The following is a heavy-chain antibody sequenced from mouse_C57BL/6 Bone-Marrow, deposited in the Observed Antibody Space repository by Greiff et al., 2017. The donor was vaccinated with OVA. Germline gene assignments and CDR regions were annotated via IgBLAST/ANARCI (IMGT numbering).Heavy chain of an antibody. CDR3: AKNPYDYDGDYYAMDY. D-gene: IGHD2-4*01. J-gene: IGHJ4*01. CDR1: GFSLTSYG. CDR2: IWSGGST. Sequence: VQLQQSGPGLVQPSQSLSITCTVSGFSLTSYGVHWVRQPPGKGLEWLGVIWSGGSTDYNAAFISRLSISKDNSKSQVFFKMNSLQADDTAIYYCAKNPYDYDGDYYAMDYWGQGTSVTVSS. V-gene: IGHV2-4*01.